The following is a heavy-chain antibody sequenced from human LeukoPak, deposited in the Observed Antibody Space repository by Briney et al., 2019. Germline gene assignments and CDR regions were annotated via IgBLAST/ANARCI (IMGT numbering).Heavy chain of an antibody. Sequence: GESLKISCKGSGXXXPXYXXXXVXXXXXXXXXXMXXIYPAXSDTRYNPSFEGQVTISADTSIGTASLQWSSLKASDTAIYYCARRGWLHQRFNVFDVWGPGTMVIVSS. CDR1: GXXXPXYX. V-gene: IGHV5-51*01. CDR3: ARRGWLHQRFNVFDV. J-gene: IGHJ3*01. CDR2: IYPAXSDT. D-gene: IGHD5-24*01.